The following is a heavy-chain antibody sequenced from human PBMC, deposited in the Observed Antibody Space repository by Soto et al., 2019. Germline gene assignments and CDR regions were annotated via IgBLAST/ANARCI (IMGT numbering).Heavy chain of an antibody. V-gene: IGHV4-30-2*01. J-gene: IGHJ6*02. CDR2: IYHSGST. Sequence: ASETLSLTCAVSGGSISSGGYSWSWIRQPPGKGLEWIGYIYHSGSTYYNPSLKSRVTISVDRSKNQFSLKLSSVTAADTAVYYCTRVPDSSGYYYHYYGMDVWGQGTTVTVSS. CDR1: GGSISSGGYS. D-gene: IGHD3-22*01. CDR3: TRVPDSSGYYYHYYGMDV.